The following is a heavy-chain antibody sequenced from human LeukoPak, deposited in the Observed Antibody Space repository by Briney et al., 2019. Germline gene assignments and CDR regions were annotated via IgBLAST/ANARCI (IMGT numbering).Heavy chain of an antibody. V-gene: IGHV4-61*02. CDR2: ISSSGST. CDR3: ARVSVTTETDWFDP. D-gene: IGHD4-17*01. J-gene: IGHJ5*02. Sequence: SQTLSLTCTVSGDSISSGDYYWSWIRQPAGKGLEWIGRISSSGSTNYNPSLKSRVTISVDTSKNQFSLKLSSVTAADTAVYYCARVSVTTETDWFDPWGQGTLVTVSS. CDR1: GDSISSGDYY.